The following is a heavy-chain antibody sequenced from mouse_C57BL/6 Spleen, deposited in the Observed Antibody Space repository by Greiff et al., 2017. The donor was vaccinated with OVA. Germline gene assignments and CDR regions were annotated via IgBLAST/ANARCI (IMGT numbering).Heavy chain of an antibody. CDR3: AGQLRLQAWFAY. V-gene: IGHV1-26*01. Sequence: VQLQQSGPELVKPGASVKISCKASGYTFTDYYMNWVKQSHGKSLEWIGDINPNNGGTSYNQKFKGKATLTVDKSSSTAYMELRSLTSEDSAVYYCAGQLRLQAWFAYWGQGTLVTVSA. CDR2: INPNNGGT. J-gene: IGHJ3*01. D-gene: IGHD3-2*02. CDR1: GYTFTDYY.